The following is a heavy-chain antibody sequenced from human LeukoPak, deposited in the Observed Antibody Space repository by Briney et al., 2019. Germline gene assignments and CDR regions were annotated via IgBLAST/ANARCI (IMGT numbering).Heavy chain of an antibody. CDR2: INHSGST. V-gene: IGHV4-34*01. J-gene: IGHJ4*02. D-gene: IGHD3-10*01. CDR3: ARGRRGSGSYPPYYFDY. Sequence: PSETLSLTCAVYGGSFSGYYWSWIRQPPGKGLEWIGEINHSGSTNYNPSLKSRVTISVDTSKNQFSLKLSSVTAADTAVYYCARGRRGSGSYPPYYFDYWGQGTLVTVSS. CDR1: GGSFSGYY.